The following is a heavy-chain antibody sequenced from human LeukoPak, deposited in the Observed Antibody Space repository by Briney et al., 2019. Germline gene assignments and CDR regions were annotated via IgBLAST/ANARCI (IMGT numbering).Heavy chain of an antibody. CDR2: ISGSGGST. CDR1: GFTFSSYA. V-gene: IGHV3-23*01. D-gene: IGHD2-15*01. CDR3: AKRGVYCSGGSCYYRD. J-gene: IGHJ4*02. Sequence: GGSLRLSCAASGFTFSSYAMSWVRQAPGKGLEWVSAISGSGGSTYYADSVKGRFTISRDNSKNTLYLQMNSLRAEDTAVYYCAKRGVYCSGGSCYYRDWGQGTLVTVSS.